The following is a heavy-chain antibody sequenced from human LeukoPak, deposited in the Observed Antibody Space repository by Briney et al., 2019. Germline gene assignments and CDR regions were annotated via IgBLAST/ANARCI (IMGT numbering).Heavy chain of an antibody. Sequence: PSETLSLTCTVSGGSISSYYWSWIRQPPGKGLEWIGYIYYSGSTNYNPSLKSRVTISVDTSKNQFSLKLSSVTAADTAVYYCASLSVITSGDYWGQGTLVTVSS. CDR3: ASLSVITSGDY. V-gene: IGHV4-59*12. D-gene: IGHD3-22*01. CDR2: IYYSGST. CDR1: GGSISSYY. J-gene: IGHJ4*02.